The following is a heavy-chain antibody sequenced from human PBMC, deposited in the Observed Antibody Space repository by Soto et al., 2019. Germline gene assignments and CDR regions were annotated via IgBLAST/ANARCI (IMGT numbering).Heavy chain of an antibody. V-gene: IGHV4-31*03. CDR1: GGSISSGGYY. Sequence: PSETLSLTCTVSGGSISSGGYYWSWIRQHPGKGLEWIGYIYYSGSTYYNPSLKSRVTISVDTSKNQFSLKLSSVTAADTAVYYCARDLGYSSSVGGYYYYYYGMDVWGQGTTVTVSS. CDR3: ARDLGYSSSVGGYYYYYYGMDV. CDR2: IYYSGST. J-gene: IGHJ6*02. D-gene: IGHD6-13*01.